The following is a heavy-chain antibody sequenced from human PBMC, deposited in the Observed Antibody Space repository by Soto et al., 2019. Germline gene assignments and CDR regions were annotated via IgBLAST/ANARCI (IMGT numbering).Heavy chain of an antibody. V-gene: IGHV1-18*01. D-gene: IGHD5-12*01. J-gene: IGHJ3*02. CDR2: ISAYNGNT. CDR1: GYAFTIYG. CDR3: ARDTSDYDLYSRTDAFYI. Sequence: GVSLKVSWRGSGYAFTIYGISWVRQEHGQGLEWMGWISAYNGNTNYAQKLQGRVTMTTDTSTSTAYMELRSLRSDDTAVYYCARDTSDYDLYSRTDAFYIWGQGTMVTVSS.